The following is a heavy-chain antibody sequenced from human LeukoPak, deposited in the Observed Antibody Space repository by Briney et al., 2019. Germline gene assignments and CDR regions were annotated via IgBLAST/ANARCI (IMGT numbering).Heavy chain of an antibody. D-gene: IGHD4-11*01. CDR2: ISSSSSYI. J-gene: IGHJ6*03. CDR3: ARDIDYPFYYYYMDV. Sequence: PGGSLRLSCAASGFTFSSYSMNWVRQAPGKGLEWVSSISSSSSYIYYADSVKGRFTISRDNAKNSLYLQMNSLRAEDTAVYYCARDIDYPFYYYYMDVWGQGTMVTVSS. V-gene: IGHV3-21*01. CDR1: GFTFSSYS.